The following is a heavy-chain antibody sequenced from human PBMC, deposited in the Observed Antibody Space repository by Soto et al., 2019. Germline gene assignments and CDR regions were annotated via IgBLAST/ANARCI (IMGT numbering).Heavy chain of an antibody. V-gene: IGHV1-69*01. CDR1: GGTFSSYA. Sequence: QVQLVQSGAEVKKPGSSVKVSCKASGGTFSSYAISWVRQAPGQGLEWMGGIIPLFGTANYAQKFQGRVTITADESTSTAYMELSSLRSEDTAVYYCAAYYYDSSGYYFPTDAFDIWGQGTMVTVSS. D-gene: IGHD3-22*01. J-gene: IGHJ3*02. CDR2: IIPLFGTA. CDR3: AAYYYDSSGYYFPTDAFDI.